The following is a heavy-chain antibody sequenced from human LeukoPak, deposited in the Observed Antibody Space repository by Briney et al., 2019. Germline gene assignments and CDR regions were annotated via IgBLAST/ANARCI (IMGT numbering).Heavy chain of an antibody. D-gene: IGHD3-22*01. CDR2: ILPIFGTA. CDR3: AIEYYYDSSGYYYKFDY. J-gene: IGHJ4*02. CDR1: GGTFSSYA. Sequence: SVKVSCKASGGTFSSYAISWVRQAPGQGLEWMGGILPIFGTANYAQKFQGRVTITADESTSTAYMELSSLRSEDTAVYYCAIEYYYDSSGYYYKFDYWAREPWSPSP. V-gene: IGHV1-69*13.